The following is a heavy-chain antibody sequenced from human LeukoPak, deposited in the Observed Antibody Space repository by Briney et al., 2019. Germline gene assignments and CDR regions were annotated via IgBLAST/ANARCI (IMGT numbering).Heavy chain of an antibody. CDR3: ARDASSGGNSL. J-gene: IGHJ4*02. D-gene: IGHD4-23*01. Sequence: SVKDSYKASGGTFSSYAISWGRQAPGKGLEWMGGIIPIFGTANYAQKFQGRVTITADESTSTAYMELSSLRSEDTAVYYCARDASSGGNSLWGQGTLVTVSS. CDR2: IIPIFGTA. CDR1: GGTFSSYA. V-gene: IGHV1-69*13.